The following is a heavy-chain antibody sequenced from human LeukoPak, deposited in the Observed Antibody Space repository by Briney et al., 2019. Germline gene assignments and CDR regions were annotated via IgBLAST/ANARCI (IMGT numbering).Heavy chain of an antibody. V-gene: IGHV3-7*01. CDR3: ARDSHSSWYVSYYFDY. CDR1: GFTFSSYW. CDR2: IKQDGSEK. J-gene: IGHJ4*02. D-gene: IGHD6-13*01. Sequence: GGSLRLSCAASGFTFSSYWMSWVRQAPGKELEWVANIKQDGSEKYYVDSVKGRFTISRDNAKNSLYMQMSSLRAEDTAVYYCARDSHSSWYVSYYFDYWGQGTLVTVSS.